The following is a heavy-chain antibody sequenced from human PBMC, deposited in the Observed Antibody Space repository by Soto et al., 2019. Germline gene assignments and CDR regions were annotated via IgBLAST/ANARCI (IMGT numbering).Heavy chain of an antibody. J-gene: IGHJ6*02. CDR2: TNTGGTT. CDR3: AKGDGFVLAV. CDR1: GFTVNSNY. Sequence: EVQVLATGGGLIQPGGSLRLSCAASGFTVNSNYMSWVRQAPGEGLQWVSITNTGGTTYYADSVKSRFTVSRDNSKNTLYRQMTVLGAEDTAVYYCAKGDGFVLAVWGQGTTVSVSS. V-gene: IGHV3-53*02. D-gene: IGHD1-26*01.